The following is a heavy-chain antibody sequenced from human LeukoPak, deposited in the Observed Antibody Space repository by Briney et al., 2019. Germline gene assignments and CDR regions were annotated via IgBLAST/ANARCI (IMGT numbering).Heavy chain of an antibody. CDR1: GFTVRSHR. D-gene: IGHD4-23*01. J-gene: IGHJ4*02. CDR2: IYNTGST. V-gene: IGHV3-53*05. CDR3: ATDPGLRWSFDF. Sequence: GGSLRLSCAAPGFTVRSHRLIWVRQAPGKGLEWVSVIYNTGSTYYADSVMGRFIISRDISKNTLYLQINGLRPDDTALYYCATDPGLRWSFDFWGQGTLVTVSS.